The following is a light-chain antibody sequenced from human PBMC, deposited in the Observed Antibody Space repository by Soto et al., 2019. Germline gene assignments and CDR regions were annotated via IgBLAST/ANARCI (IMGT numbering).Light chain of an antibody. J-gene: IGKJ1*01. CDR1: QSVGPN. V-gene: IGKV3-15*01. CDR2: HVS. CDR3: HQYNNWPSWT. Sequence: EIVLTQSPATLSVSPGDSATLSCRASQSVGPNLVWYQQRFGQSPRLLIYHVSTRATGVPARFSGSGSETEFTLTISSLQPEDFAIYYRHQYNNWPSWTFGQGTKVEIK.